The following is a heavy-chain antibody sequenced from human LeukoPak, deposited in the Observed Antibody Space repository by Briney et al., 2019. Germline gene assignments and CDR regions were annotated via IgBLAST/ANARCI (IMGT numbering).Heavy chain of an antibody. Sequence: SETLSLTCAVYGGSFSGYYWSWIRQPPGKGLEWIGEINHSGSTNYNPSLKSRVTISVDTSKNQFSLKLSSVTAADTAVYYCASIRWSFYYYYYMDVWGKGTTVTVSS. CDR3: ASIRWSFYYYYYMDV. J-gene: IGHJ6*03. V-gene: IGHV4-34*01. CDR2: INHSGST. D-gene: IGHD4-23*01. CDR1: GGSFSGYY.